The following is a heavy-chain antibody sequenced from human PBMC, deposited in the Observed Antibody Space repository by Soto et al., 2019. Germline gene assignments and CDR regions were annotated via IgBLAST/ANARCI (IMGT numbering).Heavy chain of an antibody. Sequence: EVQLVETGGGLIQPGGSLRLSCAASGLTVSRTQMAWVRQVPGKGLQWVSVIYSAGSTYYANAVKGRFTISRDISENKIYLALSRVTGDDTAIYYCARAREPEYSSSIFFDYWGRGILVTVSS. CDR2: IYSAGST. V-gene: IGHV3-53*02. J-gene: IGHJ4*02. D-gene: IGHD6-6*01. CDR1: GLTVSRTQ. CDR3: ARAREPEYSSSIFFDY.